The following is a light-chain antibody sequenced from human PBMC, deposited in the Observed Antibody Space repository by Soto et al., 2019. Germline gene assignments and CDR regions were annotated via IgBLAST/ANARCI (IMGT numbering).Light chain of an antibody. CDR1: QSVSSSY. Sequence: EIVLTQSPGTLSLSPGERATLSCRASQSVSSSYLAWYQQKPGQAPRLLIYGASSRATGIPDRFSGSGSGTDFTLTISRLEPEDFAVYYCQQCGSSPPALTFGGGTKVDIK. CDR2: GAS. V-gene: IGKV3-20*01. J-gene: IGKJ4*01. CDR3: QQCGSSPPALT.